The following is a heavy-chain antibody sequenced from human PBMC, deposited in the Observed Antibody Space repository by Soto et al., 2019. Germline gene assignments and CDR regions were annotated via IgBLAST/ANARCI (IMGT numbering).Heavy chain of an antibody. V-gene: IGHV4-59*01. CDR3: ARGRGCSGGSCYSGVVVDY. CDR1: GGSISSYY. Sequence: SETLSLTCTVSGGSISSYYWSWIRQPPGKGLEWIGYIYYSGSTNYNPSLKSRVTISVDTSKNQFSLKLSSVTAADTAVYYCARGRGCSGGSCYSGVVVDYRGQGTLVTVSS. J-gene: IGHJ4*02. CDR2: IYYSGST. D-gene: IGHD2-15*01.